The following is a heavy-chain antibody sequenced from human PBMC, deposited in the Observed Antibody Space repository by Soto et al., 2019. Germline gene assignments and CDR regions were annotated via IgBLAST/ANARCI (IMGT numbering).Heavy chain of an antibody. CDR2: ISGSGGST. Sequence: EVQLLESGGGLVQPGGSLRLSCAASGFTFSSYAMRWVRQAPGKGLEWVSAISGSGGSTYYADSVKGRFTISRDNSKNALYLQMNSRRAEDTAVYYCAKRAGYCSGGSCYYYYYYMDVWGKGTTVTVSS. J-gene: IGHJ6*03. V-gene: IGHV3-23*01. D-gene: IGHD2-15*01. CDR3: AKRAGYCSGGSCYYYYYYMDV. CDR1: GFTFSSYA.